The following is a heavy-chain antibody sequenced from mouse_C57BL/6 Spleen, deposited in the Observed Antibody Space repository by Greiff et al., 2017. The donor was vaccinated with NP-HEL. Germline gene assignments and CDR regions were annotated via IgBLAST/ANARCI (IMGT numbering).Heavy chain of an antibody. CDR1: GYAFSSSW. V-gene: IGHV1-82*01. CDR3: ALIYYDYDAWFAY. Sequence: QVQLQQSGPELVKPGASVKISCKASGYAFSSSWMNWVKQRPGKGLEWIGRIYPGDGDTNYNGKFKGKATLTADKSYSTAYMQLSSLTSEDSAVYFWALIYYDYDAWFAYWGQGTLVTVSA. J-gene: IGHJ3*01. CDR2: IYPGDGDT. D-gene: IGHD2-4*01.